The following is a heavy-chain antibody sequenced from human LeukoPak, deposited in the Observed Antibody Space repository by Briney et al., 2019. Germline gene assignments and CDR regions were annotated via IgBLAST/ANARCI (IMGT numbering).Heavy chain of an antibody. CDR1: XFTXSXXX. Sequence: AASXFTXSXXXXXXVXXXPGXXXXXXXXXXXDGSNKSYADSVKGRFTISRDNSKNTLYLQMNSLRAEDTAVYYCARAAEYYYDSSGYQYAFDIWAQGTMVTVSS. CDR2: XXXDGSNK. CDR3: ARAAEYYYDSSGYQYAFDI. D-gene: IGHD3-22*01. J-gene: IGHJ3*02. V-gene: IGHV3-33*01.